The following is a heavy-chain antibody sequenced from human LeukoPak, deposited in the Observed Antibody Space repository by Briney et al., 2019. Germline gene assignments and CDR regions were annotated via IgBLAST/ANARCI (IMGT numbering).Heavy chain of an antibody. Sequence: GGALRLSCAASGFTFSSYSMNWVRQAPGKGLEWVSSISSNSSYIYYADSVKGRFTISRDNAKNSLYLQMNSLRAEDTAVYYCASWVAAGGTNYWGQGTLVTVSS. CDR2: ISSNSSYI. CDR1: GFTFSSYS. J-gene: IGHJ4*02. CDR3: ASWVAAGGTNY. V-gene: IGHV3-21*01. D-gene: IGHD6-13*01.